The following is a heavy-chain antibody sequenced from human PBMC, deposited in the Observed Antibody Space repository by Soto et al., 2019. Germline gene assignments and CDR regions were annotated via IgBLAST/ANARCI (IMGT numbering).Heavy chain of an antibody. Sequence: ASVKVSCKASGYTFTGYYMHWVRQAPGQGLEWMGWINPNSGGTNYAQKFQGWVTMTRDTSISTAYMELSRLRSDDTAVYYCARDTVAVTTNGYYYYDMDVWGHGTTVTVSS. CDR2: INPNSGGT. J-gene: IGHJ6*02. CDR3: ARDTVAVTTNGYYYYDMDV. V-gene: IGHV1-2*04. CDR1: GYTFTGYY. D-gene: IGHD4-4*01.